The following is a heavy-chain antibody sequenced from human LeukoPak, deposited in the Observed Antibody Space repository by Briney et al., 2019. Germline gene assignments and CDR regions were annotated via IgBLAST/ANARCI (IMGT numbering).Heavy chain of an antibody. D-gene: IGHD1-1*01. CDR1: GGSISSYY. Sequence: SETLSLTCTVSGGSISSYYWSWIRQPAGKGLEWIGRISTSRSTNYNPSLKSRVTLSVDTSKNHFSLKLSSVTAADTAVYYCARDWYNWNADYYYGMDVWGQGTTVTVSS. CDR2: ISTSRST. V-gene: IGHV4-4*07. CDR3: ARDWYNWNADYYYGMDV. J-gene: IGHJ6*02.